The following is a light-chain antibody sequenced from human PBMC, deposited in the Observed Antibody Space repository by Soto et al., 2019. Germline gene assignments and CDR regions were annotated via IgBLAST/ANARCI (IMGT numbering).Light chain of an antibody. V-gene: IGKV1-5*01. CDR3: QQYNSYWRT. Sequence: DIQMTQSPSTLPASVGDRVTITCRASQTISNWLAWYQQKPGKAPKLLIYDASSLESGVPSRFSGSGSGTEFTLTISSLQPDDFATYYCQQYNSYWRTFGQGTKVDIK. CDR2: DAS. J-gene: IGKJ1*01. CDR1: QTISNW.